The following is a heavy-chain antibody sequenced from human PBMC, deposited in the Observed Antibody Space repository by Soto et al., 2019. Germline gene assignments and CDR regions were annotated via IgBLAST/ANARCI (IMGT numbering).Heavy chain of an antibody. CDR1: GYTFINYY. CDR3: ARDLAAGDY. D-gene: IGHD6-13*01. J-gene: IGHJ4*02. Sequence: QVQLVQSGAEVKKPGASVKLSCKASGYTFINYYIHWVRQAPGQGLEWMGIFNPTSGSTNYAQKFQGRVTLTMDTSTRTVYMELSSLRFDDTAVYHCARDLAAGDYWGQGTLVTVSS. CDR2: FNPTSGST. V-gene: IGHV1-46*01.